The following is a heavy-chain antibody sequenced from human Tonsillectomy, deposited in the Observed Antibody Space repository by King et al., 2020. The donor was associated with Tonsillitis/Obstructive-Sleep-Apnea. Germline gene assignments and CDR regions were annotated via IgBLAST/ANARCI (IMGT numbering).Heavy chain of an antibody. J-gene: IGHJ4*02. CDR3: AKDMDCSSTSCYKFDY. V-gene: IGHV3-9*01. D-gene: IGHD2-2*01. CDR1: GFTFDDYA. CDR2: ISWNSCSI. Sequence: VQLVESGGGVVQPGRSLRLSCAASGFTFDDYAMHWVRQAPGKGLEWVSGISWNSCSIGYADSVKGRFTISRDNAKNSLYLQMNSLRAEDTALYYCAKDMDCSSTSCYKFDYWGQGTLVTVSS.